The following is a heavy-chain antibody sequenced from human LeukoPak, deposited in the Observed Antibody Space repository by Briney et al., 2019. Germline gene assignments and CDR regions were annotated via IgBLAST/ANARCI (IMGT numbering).Heavy chain of an antibody. CDR1: GGSISSGDYY. D-gene: IGHD4-23*01. Sequence: SQTLSLTCTVSGGSISSGDYYWSWIRQPPGKGLEWIGYIYYSGSTYYNPSLKSRVTISVDTSKNQFSLKLSSVTAADTAVYYCARDGSYGGNSYHYYYGMDVWGQGTTVTVSS. CDR3: ARDGSYGGNSYHYYYGMDV. CDR2: IYYSGST. V-gene: IGHV4-30-4*01. J-gene: IGHJ6*02.